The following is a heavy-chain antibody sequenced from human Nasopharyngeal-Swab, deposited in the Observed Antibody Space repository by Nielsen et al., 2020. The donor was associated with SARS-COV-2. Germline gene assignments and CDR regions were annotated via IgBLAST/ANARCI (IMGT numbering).Heavy chain of an antibody. J-gene: IGHJ4*01. CDR3: AKYFGSGAYEAFCDF. CDR2: ITGSGENT. CDR1: GLTFNKYA. D-gene: IGHD3-3*01. Sequence: GESLKISCGAPGLTFNKYAMSWVRQAPGKGLEWVSSITGSGENTHYADSVGGRFTISRDNSKNTLYLQMDSLRAEDTAVYYCAKYFGSGAYEAFCDFWGHGALVTVSS. V-gene: IGHV3-23*01.